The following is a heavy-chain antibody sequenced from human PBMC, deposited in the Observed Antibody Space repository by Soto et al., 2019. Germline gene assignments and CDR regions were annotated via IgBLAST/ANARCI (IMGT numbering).Heavy chain of an antibody. V-gene: IGHV5-10-1*01. CDR2: IDPTDSHA. J-gene: IGHJ4*02. CDR3: TSIAWSGSDAY. Sequence: PGESLKISCKGSGYSFTSYCISWVRQTPGKGLEWMGRIDPTDSHASYSPPFQGHVSIAIDKSISTSYLQWNSLKASDTAIYYCTSIAWSGSDAYWGKGTLVTVSS. D-gene: IGHD3-3*01. CDR1: GYSFTSYC.